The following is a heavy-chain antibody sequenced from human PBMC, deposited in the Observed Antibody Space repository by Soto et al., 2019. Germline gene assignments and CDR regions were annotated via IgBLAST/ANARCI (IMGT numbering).Heavy chain of an antibody. Sequence: GGSLRLSCAASGFTFDDYAMHWVRQAPGKGLEWVSGISWNSGSIGYADSVKGRFTISRDNAKNSLYLQMNSLRAEDTALYYCAKDRFYDFWSGYSPFDYWGKGTLVTVSS. CDR1: GFTFDDYA. CDR2: ISWNSGSI. J-gene: IGHJ4*02. D-gene: IGHD3-3*01. V-gene: IGHV3-9*01. CDR3: AKDRFYDFWSGYSPFDY.